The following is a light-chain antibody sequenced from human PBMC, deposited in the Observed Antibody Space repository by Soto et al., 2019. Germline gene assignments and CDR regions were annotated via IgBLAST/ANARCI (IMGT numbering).Light chain of an antibody. V-gene: IGLV2-14*01. CDR3: CSYTSSTTPL. CDR2: EVS. J-gene: IGLJ2*01. CDR1: SSDVGGYHY. Sequence: QSALTQPASVSGSPGQSITISCTGSSSDVGGYHYVSWYQQYPGGAPKLVISEVSNRPSGVSNRFSGSKSGNTASLTISGLQAEDEADYYCCSYTSSTTPLFGGGTQLTVL.